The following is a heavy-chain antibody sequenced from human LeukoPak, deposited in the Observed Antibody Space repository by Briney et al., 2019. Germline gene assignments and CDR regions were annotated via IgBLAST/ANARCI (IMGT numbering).Heavy chain of an antibody. CDR1: GFTFSSYW. D-gene: IGHD2-15*01. J-gene: IGHJ5*02. CDR3: ARDASALTVAATDWFDP. Sequence: GESLRLSCAASGFTFSSYWMSWVRQAPGKGLEWVANIKQDGSEKYYVDSVKGRFTISRDNAKNSLYLQMNSLRAEDTAVYYCARDASALTVAATDWFDPWGQGTLVTVSS. CDR2: IKQDGSEK. V-gene: IGHV3-7*01.